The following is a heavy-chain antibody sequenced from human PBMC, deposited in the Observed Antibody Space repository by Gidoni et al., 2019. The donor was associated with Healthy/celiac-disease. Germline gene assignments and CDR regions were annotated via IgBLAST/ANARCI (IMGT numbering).Heavy chain of an antibody. D-gene: IGHD3-22*01. CDR3: AREYYYDSSGYLDYYYYGMDV. J-gene: IGHJ6*02. Sequence: QVQLVQSGAEVKKPGSSVKVSCKASGGPFSSYTISWVRQAPGQGLEWMGRIIPILGIANYAQKFQGRVTITADKSTSTAYMELSSLRSEDTAVYYCAREYYYDSSGYLDYYYYGMDVWGQGTTVTVSS. CDR1: GGPFSSYT. CDR2: IIPILGIA. V-gene: IGHV1-69*08.